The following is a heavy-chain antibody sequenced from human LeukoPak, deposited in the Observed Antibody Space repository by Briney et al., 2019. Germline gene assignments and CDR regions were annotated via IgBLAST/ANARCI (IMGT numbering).Heavy chain of an antibody. V-gene: IGHV4-39*07. Sequence: TSETLSLTCTVSGGSISSSSYYWGWIRQPPGKGLEWIGSIYYSGSTYYNPSLKSRVTISVDTSKNQFSLKLSSVTAADTAVYYCASHYYDSSGYYYRYWGQGTLVTVSS. J-gene: IGHJ4*02. CDR1: GGSISSSSYY. D-gene: IGHD3-22*01. CDR2: IYYSGST. CDR3: ASHYYDSSGYYYRY.